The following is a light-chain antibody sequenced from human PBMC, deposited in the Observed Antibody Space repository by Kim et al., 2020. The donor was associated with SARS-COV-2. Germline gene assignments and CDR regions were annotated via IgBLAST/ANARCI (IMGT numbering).Light chain of an antibody. J-gene: IGLJ3*02. CDR2: QDS. CDR3: QAWDSSKGV. V-gene: IGLV3-1*01. Sequence: SVSPRQTASITCSGDKLGDKYACWYQQKPGHSPVLVIYQDSKRPSGIPERFSGSNSGNTATLTISGTQAMDEADYYCQAWDSSKGVFGGGTKVTVL. CDR1: KLGDKY.